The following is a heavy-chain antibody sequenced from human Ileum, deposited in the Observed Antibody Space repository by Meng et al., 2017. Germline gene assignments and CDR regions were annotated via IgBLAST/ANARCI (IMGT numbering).Heavy chain of an antibody. CDR2: MYFSGST. CDR3: ARGHYDKYFDS. CDR1: GGSVNTGSYY. J-gene: IGHJ4*02. V-gene: IGHV4-61*01. Sequence: QVHLQGSGPGLVSPSETLPLTCTISGGSVNTGSYYWSWIRQPPGKGLEWIGYMYFSGSTKYNASLKSRVSISVDTSKKQFSLNLTSVTAADTAVYYCARGHYDKYFDSWGQGTLVTVSS. D-gene: IGHD3-22*01.